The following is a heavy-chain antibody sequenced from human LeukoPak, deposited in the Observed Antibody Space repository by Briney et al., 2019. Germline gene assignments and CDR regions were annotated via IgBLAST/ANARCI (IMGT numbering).Heavy chain of an antibody. D-gene: IGHD2-15*01. V-gene: IGHV4-61*01. CDR1: GGSVNSGSYH. J-gene: IGHJ4*02. CDR3: ARDGFTGAVEGSPFH. Sequence: SETLSLTCTVSGGSVNSGSYHWSWIRQPPGEGLEWIGFINDSGSTNYNPSLKSRVTISVDTSKNQFSLKLSSVTAADTAVYYCARDGFTGAVEGSPFHWGQGTLVTVSS. CDR2: INDSGST.